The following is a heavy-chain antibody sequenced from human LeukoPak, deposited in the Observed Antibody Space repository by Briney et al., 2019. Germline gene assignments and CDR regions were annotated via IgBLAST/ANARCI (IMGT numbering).Heavy chain of an antibody. D-gene: IGHD3-16*01. Sequence: SETLSLTCAVYGGSFSGYYWSWIRQPPGKELEWIGEINHSGSTNYNPSLKSRVTITVDTSKNQFSLKLSSVTAADTAVYYCARGRHNRNRGSSRTYYFDYWGQGTLVTVSS. J-gene: IGHJ4*02. CDR1: GGSFSGYY. V-gene: IGHV4-34*01. CDR2: INHSGST. CDR3: ARGRHNRNRGSSRTYYFDY.